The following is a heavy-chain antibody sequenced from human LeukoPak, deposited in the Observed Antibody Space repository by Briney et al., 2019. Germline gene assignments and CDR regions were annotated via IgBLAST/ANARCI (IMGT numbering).Heavy chain of an antibody. CDR2: IYYSGST. Sequence: SETLSLTCTVSGGSISSYYWSWIRQPPGKGLEWIGYIYYSGSTNYNPSLKSRVTISVDTSKNQFSLKLSSVTAADTAVYYCARGYYYDSSGSRDFDYWGQGTLVTVSS. CDR3: ARGYYYDSSGSRDFDY. V-gene: IGHV4-59*08. D-gene: IGHD3-22*01. J-gene: IGHJ4*02. CDR1: GGSISSYY.